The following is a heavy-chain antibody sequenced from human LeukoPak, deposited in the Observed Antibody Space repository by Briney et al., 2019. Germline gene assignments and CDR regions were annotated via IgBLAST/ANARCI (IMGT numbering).Heavy chain of an antibody. CDR2: INPIFGTA. V-gene: IGHV1-69*05. D-gene: IGHD6-13*01. CDR1: GGTFSSYA. J-gene: IGHJ4*02. Sequence: SVKVSCKAFGGTFSSYASSWVRQAPGQGLEWMGGINPIFGTANNAHKDPGRSTITTDEPTSTANMELSSLGSEDMAVYYWARGRQQLLPFDYWGQGTLVSVS. CDR3: ARGRQQLLPFDY.